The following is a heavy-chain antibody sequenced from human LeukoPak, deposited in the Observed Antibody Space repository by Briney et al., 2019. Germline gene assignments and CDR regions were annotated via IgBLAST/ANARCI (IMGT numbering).Heavy chain of an antibody. CDR3: ARDLMRC. Sequence: QTGGSLRLSCAASGFIYSHYGMHWVRQAPGKGLEWVAVIWSDGSNRFYAGSVKGRFTISRDNSQRTLFLQMNSLRVEDTAVYYCARDLMRCWGQGTLVTVSS. CDR2: IWSDGSNR. CDR1: GFIYSHYG. J-gene: IGHJ4*02. V-gene: IGHV3-33*01.